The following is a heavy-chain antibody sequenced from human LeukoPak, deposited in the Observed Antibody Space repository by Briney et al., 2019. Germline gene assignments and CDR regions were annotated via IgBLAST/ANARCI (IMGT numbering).Heavy chain of an antibody. CDR3: ASEAEVGPSEVSYFYMDV. D-gene: IGHD1-26*01. CDR2: MSYVGSKQ. Sequence: GGSLRLSCAASGFTFISYGMHWVRQAPGKGREWVAVMSYVGSKQYYADSVKGRSTISRDIPKNTLYWQMNSLRTEDAAVYYCASEAEVGPSEVSYFYMDVWAKGTTVTVSS. CDR1: GFTFISYG. J-gene: IGHJ6*03. V-gene: IGHV3-30*03.